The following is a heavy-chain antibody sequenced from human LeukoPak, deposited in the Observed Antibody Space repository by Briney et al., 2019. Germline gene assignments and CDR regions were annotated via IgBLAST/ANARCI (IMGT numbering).Heavy chain of an antibody. CDR2: FDPEDGET. D-gene: IGHD4-11*01. CDR3: ATAPHRNDYSTRGGDPTQQGGKTNYYYYYMDV. V-gene: IGHV1-24*01. Sequence: GASVKVSCKVSGYTLTELSMHWVRQAPGKGLEWMGGFDPEDGETIYAQKFQGRVTMTEDTSTDTAYMELSSLRSEDTAVYYCATAPHRNDYSTRGGDPTQQGGKTNYYYYYMDVWGKGTTVTVSS. J-gene: IGHJ6*03. CDR1: GYTLTELS.